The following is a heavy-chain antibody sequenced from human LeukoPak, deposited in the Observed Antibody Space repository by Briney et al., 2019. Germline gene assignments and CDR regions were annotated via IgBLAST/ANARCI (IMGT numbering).Heavy chain of an antibody. CDR2: IYHSGST. D-gene: IGHD6-6*01. CDR1: GGSISGSYW. J-gene: IGHJ6*03. CDR3: ARGSSSHRYYYYYMDV. V-gene: IGHV4-4*02. Sequence: SETLSLTCGVSGGSISGSYWWSWVRQPPGKGLEWIGEIYHSGSTNYNPSLKSRVTISVDTSKNQFSLKLSSVTAADTAVYYCARGSSSHRYYYYYMDVWGKGTTVTVSS.